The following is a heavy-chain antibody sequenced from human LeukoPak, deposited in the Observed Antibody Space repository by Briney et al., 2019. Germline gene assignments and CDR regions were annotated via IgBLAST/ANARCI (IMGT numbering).Heavy chain of an antibody. V-gene: IGHV5-51*01. CDR1: GYSFTSDW. CDR3: ARHGGPIAAAGMADDAFDI. CDR2: IYPGDSDT. J-gene: IGHJ3*02. Sequence: GESLKISCKGSGYSFTSDWIGWVRQMPGKGLEWMGIIYPGDSDTRYSPSFQGQVTISADKSISTAYLQWSSLKASDTAMYYCARHGGPIAAAGMADDAFDIRGQGTMVTVSS. D-gene: IGHD6-13*01.